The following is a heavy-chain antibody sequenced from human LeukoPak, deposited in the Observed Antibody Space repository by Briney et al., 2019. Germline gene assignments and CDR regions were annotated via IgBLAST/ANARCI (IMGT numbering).Heavy chain of an antibody. Sequence: SETLSLTCTVSGGSISSYYWSWIRQPPGKGLEWIGYIYYSGSTNYNPSLKSRVTLSVDTSKNQFSLKLSSVTAADTAVYYCARLGPWFGEQNYFDYWGQGTLVTVSS. CDR2: IYYSGST. CDR1: GGSISSYY. CDR3: ARLGPWFGEQNYFDY. J-gene: IGHJ4*02. V-gene: IGHV4-59*08. D-gene: IGHD3-10*01.